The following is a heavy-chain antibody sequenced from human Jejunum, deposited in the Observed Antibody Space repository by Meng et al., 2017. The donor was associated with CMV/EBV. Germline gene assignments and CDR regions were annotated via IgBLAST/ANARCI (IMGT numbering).Heavy chain of an antibody. CDR2: IDENGGST. Sequence: SGFTFDDYGMTWVRQGPGKGLEWISGIDENGGSTAYADSVNGRFTISRDNAKNSLYLQMNSLRAEDTALYYCARGGYSSSSGEYDYWGQGTLVTVSS. J-gene: IGHJ4*02. CDR1: GFTFDDYG. V-gene: IGHV3-20*03. D-gene: IGHD6-6*01. CDR3: ARGGYSSSSGEYDY.